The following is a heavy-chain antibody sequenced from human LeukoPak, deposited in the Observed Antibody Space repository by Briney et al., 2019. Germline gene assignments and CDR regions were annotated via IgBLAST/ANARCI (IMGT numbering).Heavy chain of an antibody. J-gene: IGHJ4*02. V-gene: IGHV4-30-2*01. CDR3: ARSRGGNGSFDY. Sequence: PSETLSLTCTVSGGSISSGGYYWSWIRQPPGKGLEWIGYIYHSGSTYYNPSLKSRVTISVDRSKNQFSLKLSSVAAADTAVYYCARSRGGNGSFDYWGQGTLVTVSS. D-gene: IGHD4-23*01. CDR1: GGSISSGGYY. CDR2: IYHSGST.